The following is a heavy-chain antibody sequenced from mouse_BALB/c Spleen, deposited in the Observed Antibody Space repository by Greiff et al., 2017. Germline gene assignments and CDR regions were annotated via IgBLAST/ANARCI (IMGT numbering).Heavy chain of an antibody. CDR1: GFTFSSYT. CDR2: ISSGGSYT. Sequence: EVNVVESGGGLVKPGGSLKLSCAASGFTFSSYTMSWVRQTPEKRLEWVATISSGGSYTYYPDSVKGRFTISRDNAKNTLYLQMSSLKSEDTAMYYCTREDYGRFDYWGQGTTLTVSS. J-gene: IGHJ2*01. CDR3: TREDYGRFDY. V-gene: IGHV5-6-4*01. D-gene: IGHD1-1*02.